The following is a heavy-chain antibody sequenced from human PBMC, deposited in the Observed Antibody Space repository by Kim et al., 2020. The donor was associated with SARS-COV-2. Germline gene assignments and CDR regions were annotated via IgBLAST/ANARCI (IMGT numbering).Heavy chain of an antibody. CDR2: ISWNSGSI. Sequence: GGSLRLSCAASGFTFDDYAMHWVRQAPGKGLEWVSGISWNSGSIGYADSVKGRFTISRDNAKNSLYLQMNSLRAEDTALYYCAKGYYYDSSGYSIDYWGQGTLGTVSS. D-gene: IGHD3-22*01. CDR1: GFTFDDYA. CDR3: AKGYYYDSSGYSIDY. V-gene: IGHV3-9*01. J-gene: IGHJ4*02.